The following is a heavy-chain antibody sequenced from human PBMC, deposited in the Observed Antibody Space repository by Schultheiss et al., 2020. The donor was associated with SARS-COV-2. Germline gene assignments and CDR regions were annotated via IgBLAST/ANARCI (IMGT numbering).Heavy chain of an antibody. D-gene: IGHD3-22*01. CDR3: ARETYYYDTSGYYPYYFDY. Sequence: GGSLRLSCAASGFIVSGEYMSWVRQAPGKWLEWVAVISYDGSNKYYADSVKGRFTISRDNSKNTLYLQMNSLRAEDTAVYYCARETYYYDTSGYYPYYFDYWGQGTLVTVSS. V-gene: IGHV3-30*01. J-gene: IGHJ4*02. CDR1: GFIVSGEY. CDR2: ISYDGSNK.